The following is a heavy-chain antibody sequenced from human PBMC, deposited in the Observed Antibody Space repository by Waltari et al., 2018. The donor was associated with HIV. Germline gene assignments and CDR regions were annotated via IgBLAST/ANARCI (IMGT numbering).Heavy chain of an antibody. CDR2: ISGSGGST. CDR1: GFTFSSYA. J-gene: IGHJ6*02. V-gene: IGHV3-23*01. Sequence: EVQLLESGGGLVQPGGSLRLSCAASGFTFSSYAMSWVRQAPGEGLEWVSEISGSGGSTYYADSVKGRFTISRDNSKNTLYLQMNSLRAEDTAVYYCAKGCGSGYYYYGMDVWGQGTTVTVSS. CDR3: AKGCGSGYYYYGMDV. D-gene: IGHD2-21*01.